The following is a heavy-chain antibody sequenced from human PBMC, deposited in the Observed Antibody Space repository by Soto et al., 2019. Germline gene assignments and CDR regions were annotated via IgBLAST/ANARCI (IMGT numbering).Heavy chain of an antibody. CDR3: ARCAPLTIFGVVSQVYMDV. CDR1: GSSISSYY. Sequence: SETLSLTCTVSGSSISSYYWSWIRQPPGKGLEWIGYIYYSGSTNYNPSLKSRVTISVDTSKNQFSLKLSSVTAADTAVYYCARCAPLTIFGVVSQVYMDVWGKGTTVTVSS. V-gene: IGHV4-59*08. D-gene: IGHD3-3*01. J-gene: IGHJ6*03. CDR2: IYYSGST.